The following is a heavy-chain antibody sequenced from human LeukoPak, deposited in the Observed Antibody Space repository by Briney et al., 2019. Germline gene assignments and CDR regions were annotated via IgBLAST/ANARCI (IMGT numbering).Heavy chain of an antibody. V-gene: IGHV1-69*13. CDR2: IIPIFGTA. D-gene: IGHD2-8*01. Sequence: ASVKVSCKASGGTFSSYAISWVRQAPGQGLEWMGGIIPIFGTANYAQKFQGRVTITADESTSTAYMELSSLRSEDTAVYYCARGVWYCTNGVCYNTGDADYYMDVWGKGTTVTVSS. CDR1: GGTFSSYA. J-gene: IGHJ6*03. CDR3: ARGVWYCTNGVCYNTGDADYYMDV.